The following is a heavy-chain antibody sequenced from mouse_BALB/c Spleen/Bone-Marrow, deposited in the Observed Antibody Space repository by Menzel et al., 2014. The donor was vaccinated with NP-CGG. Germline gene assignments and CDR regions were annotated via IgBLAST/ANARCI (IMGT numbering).Heavy chain of an antibody. Sequence: LQQSRSELVRPGASVKLSCKASGYTFTSYWMHWVKQRPGQGLEWIGNIYPGSGSTNYDEKFESKATLTVDTSSSTAYMQLSSLTSEDSAVYYCTPRLRYWGQGTTLTVSS. J-gene: IGHJ2*01. D-gene: IGHD1-2*01. V-gene: IGHV1S22*01. CDR2: IYPGSGST. CDR3: TPRLRY. CDR1: GYTFTSYW.